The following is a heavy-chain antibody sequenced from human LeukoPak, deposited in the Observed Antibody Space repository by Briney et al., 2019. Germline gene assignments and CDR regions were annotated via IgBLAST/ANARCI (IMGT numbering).Heavy chain of an antibody. CDR1: GGSFSSYY. CDR3: ARKERITGTTFLFDY. CDR2: INHSGST. Sequence: SETLSLTCAVYGGSFSSYYWSWIRQPPGKGLEWIGEINHSGSTNYNPSLKSRVTISVDTSKNQFSLKLSSVTAADTAVYYCARKERITGTTFLFDYWGQGTLVTVSS. D-gene: IGHD1-7*01. J-gene: IGHJ4*02. V-gene: IGHV4-34*01.